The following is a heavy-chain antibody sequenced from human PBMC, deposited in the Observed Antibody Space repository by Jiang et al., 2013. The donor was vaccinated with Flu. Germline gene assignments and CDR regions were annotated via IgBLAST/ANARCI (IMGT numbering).Heavy chain of an antibody. CDR3: ARVNSYGHWYFDL. D-gene: IGHD5-18*01. V-gene: IGHV1-8*01. Sequence: SGAEVKKPGDSVKVSCKASGHTFTNDINWVRQATGQGLEWMGWMSPNSGNAGSAQKFQGRVTMTRNTSISTAYMELSSLRSEDTAVYYCARVNSYGHWYFDLWGPGTLVTVSS. J-gene: IGHJ2*01. CDR1: GHTFTND. CDR2: MSPNSGNA.